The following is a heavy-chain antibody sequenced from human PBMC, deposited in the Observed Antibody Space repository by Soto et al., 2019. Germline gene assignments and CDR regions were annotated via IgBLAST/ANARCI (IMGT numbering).Heavy chain of an antibody. CDR3: ARDHYDFWSGSYYMDV. CDR2: INHSRST. Sequence: PSQTLPLPCAVYCGSFSYHSCRRILQPQGKGLQWIGEINHSRSTNYNPSLKSRVTIPLDTSKNQLSLKLSSVTAADTAVYYCARDHYDFWSGSYYMDVWGKGTTVTVSS. J-gene: IGHJ6*03. CDR1: CGSFSYHS. D-gene: IGHD3-3*01. V-gene: IGHV4-34*01.